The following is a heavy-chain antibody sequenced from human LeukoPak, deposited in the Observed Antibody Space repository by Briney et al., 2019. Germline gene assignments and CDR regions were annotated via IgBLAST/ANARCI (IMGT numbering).Heavy chain of an antibody. CDR3: ARDLAYSRLDY. CDR2: INPDGNKK. J-gene: IGHJ4*02. CDR1: GLTSSNSW. D-gene: IGHD5-18*01. Sequence: GGSLRLSCAVSGLTSSNSWMDWVRQAPGKGLEWVASINPDGNKKYSADSVKGRFTISRDNAENSLYLQMNSLRVEDTAFYYCARDLAYSRLDYWGQGMLVTVSS. V-gene: IGHV3-7*01.